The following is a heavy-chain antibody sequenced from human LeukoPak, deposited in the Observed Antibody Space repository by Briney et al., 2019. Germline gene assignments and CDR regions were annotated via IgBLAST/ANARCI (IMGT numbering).Heavy chain of an antibody. Sequence: PGGSLRLSCAASGFTFSTYAMSWVRQAPGKGLEWVSGMTGNGGSLYYAGSVKGRFTISRDNSQNTLYVKMNSLRADDTAVYYCARGRGSDGLDVWGQGTTVTVSS. CDR1: GFTFSTYA. J-gene: IGHJ6*02. V-gene: IGHV3-23*01. CDR3: ARGRGSDGLDV. CDR2: MTGNGGSL.